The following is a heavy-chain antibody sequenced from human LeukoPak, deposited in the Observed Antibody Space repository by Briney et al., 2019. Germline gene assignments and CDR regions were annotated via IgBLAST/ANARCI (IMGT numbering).Heavy chain of an antibody. CDR1: GFTFSSYW. Sequence: GGSLRLSCAASGFTFSSYWMSWVRQAPGKGLEWVANIKQDGSAKYYVDSVKGRFAISGDNAKNSLYLQMNSLRAEDTAVYYCARVWMTHDYWGQGTLVTVSS. J-gene: IGHJ4*02. CDR3: ARVWMTHDY. V-gene: IGHV3-7*01. CDR2: IKQDGSAK. D-gene: IGHD3-3*01.